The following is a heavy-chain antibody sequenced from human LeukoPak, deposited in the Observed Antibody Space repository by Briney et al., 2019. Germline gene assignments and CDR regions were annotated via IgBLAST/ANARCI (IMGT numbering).Heavy chain of an antibody. Sequence: SETLSLTCGVSGGSFSDYYWAWIRQPPGKGLEWIGYIYRSGSTNYNPSLKSRVNMSIDTSKKHYSLRLSSVTAADTAVYFCASGTITIFGVVTDDVFDIWGQGTMVTVSS. J-gene: IGHJ3*02. D-gene: IGHD3-3*01. V-gene: IGHV4-59*01. CDR2: IYRSGST. CDR3: ASGTITIFGVVTDDVFDI. CDR1: GGSFSDYY.